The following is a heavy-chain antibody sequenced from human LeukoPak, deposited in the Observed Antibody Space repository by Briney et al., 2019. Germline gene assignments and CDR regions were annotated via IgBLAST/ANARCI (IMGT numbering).Heavy chain of an antibody. V-gene: IGHV3-30*02. Sequence: PGRSLRLSCAASGFTFRNYGMHWVRQAPGKGLEWVAFIRYDGSNKYYADSVKGRFTISRDNSKNTLYLQMNSLRAEDTAVYYCAKIAYYYDSSGYYWGQGTLVIVSS. CDR2: IRYDGSNK. J-gene: IGHJ4*02. CDR3: AKIAYYYDSSGYY. CDR1: GFTFRNYG. D-gene: IGHD3-22*01.